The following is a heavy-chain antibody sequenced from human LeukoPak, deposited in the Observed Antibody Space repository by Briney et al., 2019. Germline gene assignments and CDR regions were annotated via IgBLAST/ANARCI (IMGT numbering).Heavy chain of an antibody. CDR3: ARDSTAIDAFDI. CDR1: GGTFSSYA. J-gene: IGHJ3*02. V-gene: IGHV1-69*13. D-gene: IGHD5-18*01. Sequence: GASVKVSCKASGGTFSSYAISWVRQVPGQGLEWMGGIIPIFGTANYAQKFQGRVTITADESTSTAYMELSSLRSEDTAVYYCARDSTAIDAFDIWGQGTMVTVSS. CDR2: IIPIFGTA.